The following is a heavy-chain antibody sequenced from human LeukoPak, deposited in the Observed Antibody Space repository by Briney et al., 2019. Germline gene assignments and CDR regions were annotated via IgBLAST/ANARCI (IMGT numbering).Heavy chain of an antibody. D-gene: IGHD1-26*01. Sequence: PGGSLRLSCAASGFTFSSYAMSWVRQAPGKGLEWASAISGSGGSTYYADSVKGRFTISRDNSKNTLYLQMNSPRAEDTAVYYCAKDLAVGATTFDYWGQGTLVTVSS. CDR1: GFTFSSYA. J-gene: IGHJ4*02. CDR2: ISGSGGST. CDR3: AKDLAVGATTFDY. V-gene: IGHV3-23*01.